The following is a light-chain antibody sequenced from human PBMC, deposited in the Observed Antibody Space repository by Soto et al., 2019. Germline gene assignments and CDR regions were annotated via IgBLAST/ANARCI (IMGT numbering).Light chain of an antibody. J-gene: IGKJ1*01. CDR3: QQYNTPWT. Sequence: DIELTQSHSTLSASVGDRVTITCRASQNIRTWLAWYQQKPRKAPKLLIFDASSLQSVVPSRCSGSGSGTDFTLTISRQQPDDFATYYYQQYNTPWTFGQGTKG. CDR1: QNIRTW. V-gene: IGKV1-5*01. CDR2: DAS.